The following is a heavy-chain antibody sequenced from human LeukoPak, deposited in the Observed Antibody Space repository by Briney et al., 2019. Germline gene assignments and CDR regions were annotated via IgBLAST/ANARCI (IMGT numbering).Heavy chain of an antibody. J-gene: IGHJ4*02. CDR1: GFTFSSYS. CDR3: AREGGDNWNDFFDY. D-gene: IGHD1-1*01. Sequence: GGSLRLSCAASGFTFSSYSMNWVRQAPGEGLERGSYISSSSSTIYYAESVKGRFTISRDNAKNPLYLQMKSLRAEDTAVYYCAREGGDNWNDFFDYWGQGTLVTVSS. V-gene: IGHV3-48*04. CDR2: ISSSSSTI.